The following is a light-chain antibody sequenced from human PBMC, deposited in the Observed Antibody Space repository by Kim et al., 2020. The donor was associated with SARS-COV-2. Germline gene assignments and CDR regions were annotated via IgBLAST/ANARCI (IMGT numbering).Light chain of an antibody. CDR1: NIGSKS. CDR2: YDS. CDR3: QVWDSSSDHSL. V-gene: IGLV3-21*04. J-gene: IGLJ3*02. Sequence: SYELTQPPSVSVAPGKTARITCGGNNIGSKSVHWYQQKPGQAPVLVIYYDSDRPSGIPERFSGSNSGNTATLTISRVEAGDEAHYYCQVWDSSSDHSLLGGGTQLTVL.